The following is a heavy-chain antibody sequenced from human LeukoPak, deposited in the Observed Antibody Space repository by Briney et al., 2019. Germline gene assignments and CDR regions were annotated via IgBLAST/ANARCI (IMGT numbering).Heavy chain of an antibody. D-gene: IGHD5-24*01. Sequence: PSETLSLTCTVSGGAISSYYWSWIRQPPGKGLEWVGGIYYSGSTNYNPSLKSRVTISVDTSKSQFSLKLTSVTAADTAVYYCARGYKRQQNYYYDGMDVWGQGTTVTVSS. CDR1: GGAISSYY. CDR3: ARGYKRQQNYYYDGMDV. J-gene: IGHJ6*02. V-gene: IGHV4-59*01. CDR2: IYYSGST.